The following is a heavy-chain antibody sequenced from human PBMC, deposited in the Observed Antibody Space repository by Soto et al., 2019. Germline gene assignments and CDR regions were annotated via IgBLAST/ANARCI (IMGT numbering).Heavy chain of an antibody. Sequence: SQTLSLTCXLSGDSVSSPSATWEWIRQSPSRGLEWLGRTRYTSKWSYEYALSVKGRITISPDTSKNHFSLQLDSVTPEDTAVYCCLRVDWNDAGSWGQGTLVTVSS. V-gene: IGHV6-1*01. D-gene: IGHD1-1*01. CDR1: GDSVSSPSAT. CDR3: LRVDWNDAGS. CDR2: TRYTSKWSY. J-gene: IGHJ5*02.